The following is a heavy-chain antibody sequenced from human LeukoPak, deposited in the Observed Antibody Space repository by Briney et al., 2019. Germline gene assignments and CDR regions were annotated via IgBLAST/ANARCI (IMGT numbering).Heavy chain of an antibody. D-gene: IGHD2-15*01. CDR3: AKACGGTCSDAFDI. J-gene: IGHJ3*02. CDR2: ISGNSGNT. V-gene: IGHV3-23*01. CDR1: GFTFSSYA. Sequence: GGSLRLSCAASGFTFSSYAMNWVRQAPGKGLEWVSGISGNSGNTYYAESVKGRFTISRDNAKNSLYLQMNSLRAEDMALYYCAKACGGTCSDAFDIWGQGTMVTVSS.